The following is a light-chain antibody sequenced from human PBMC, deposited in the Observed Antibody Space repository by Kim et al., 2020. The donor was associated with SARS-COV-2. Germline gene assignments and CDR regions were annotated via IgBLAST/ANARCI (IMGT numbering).Light chain of an antibody. CDR2: QDS. CDR3: QAWDSSTWV. V-gene: IGLV3-1*01. Sequence: SYELTQPPSVSVSPGRTASITCSGDKLGDKYACWYQQKPGQSPVLVIYQDSKRPSGIPERFSGSNSGNTATLTISGTQAMDEADYYCQAWDSSTWVFGGGTKVTVL. J-gene: IGLJ3*02. CDR1: KLGDKY.